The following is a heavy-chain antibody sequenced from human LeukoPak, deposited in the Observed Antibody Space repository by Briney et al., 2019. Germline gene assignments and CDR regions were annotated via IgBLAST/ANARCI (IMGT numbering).Heavy chain of an antibody. Sequence: ASETLSLTCAVYGGSFTGYYWSWIRQSPGKGLEWIGEINRSGVTNYNPSLKSRITLSVDTSKSQFSLKLTSVTAVDTAVFYCARGRFGNPLQLEPRRPFDMWGQGTMVAISS. CDR2: INRSGVT. V-gene: IGHV4-34*01. CDR1: GGSFTGYY. D-gene: IGHD1-1*01. CDR3: ARGRFGNPLQLEPRRPFDM. J-gene: IGHJ3*02.